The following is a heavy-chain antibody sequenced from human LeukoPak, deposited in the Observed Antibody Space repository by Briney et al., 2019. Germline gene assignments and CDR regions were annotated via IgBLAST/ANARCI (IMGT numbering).Heavy chain of an antibody. D-gene: IGHD4-23*01. V-gene: IGHV4-39*01. CDR3: ARRSNSIDNWFDP. CDR1: GGSISSSSYY. J-gene: IGHJ5*02. CDR2: IYYSGST. Sequence: SETLSLTCTVSGGSISSSSYYWGWIRQPPGKGLEWIGSIYYSGSTYYYPSLKSRVTISVDTSKNQFSLKLSSVTAADTAVYYCARRSNSIDNWFDPWGQGTLVTVSS.